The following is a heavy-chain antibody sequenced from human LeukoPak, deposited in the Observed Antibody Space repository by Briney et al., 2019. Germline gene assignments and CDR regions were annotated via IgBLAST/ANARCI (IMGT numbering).Heavy chain of an antibody. J-gene: IGHJ2*01. CDR3: ARGYDFWSGYYGYFDL. CDR2: IYYSGST. Sequence: TSETLSLTCTVSGGSISSYYWSWIRQPPGKGLEWIGYIYYSGSTNYNPSLKSRVTISVDTSKNQFSLKLSSVTAADTAVYYCARGYDFWSGYYGYFDLWGRGTLVTVSS. D-gene: IGHD3-3*01. V-gene: IGHV4-59*08. CDR1: GGSISSYY.